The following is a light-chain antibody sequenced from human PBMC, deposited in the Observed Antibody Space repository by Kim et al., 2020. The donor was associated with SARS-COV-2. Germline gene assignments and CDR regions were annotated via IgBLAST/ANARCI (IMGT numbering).Light chain of an antibody. CDR1: SSDVGGYNY. V-gene: IGLV2-11*01. CDR2: GVT. CDR3: CSYAASSSLV. Sequence: SVTISCTGTSSDVGGYNYVSWYQHHPGKPPNLMIYGVTDRPSGVPDRFSGSKSGNTASLTISGLQAEDEADYYCCSYAASSSLVFGGGTQLTVL. J-gene: IGLJ3*02.